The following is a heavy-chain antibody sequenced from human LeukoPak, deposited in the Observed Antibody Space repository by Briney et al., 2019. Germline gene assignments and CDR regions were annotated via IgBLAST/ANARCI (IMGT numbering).Heavy chain of an antibody. J-gene: IGHJ4*02. CDR3: ARDDTSGYFRFDS. CDR2: ISDSGGTT. D-gene: IGHD3-22*01. V-gene: IGHV3-23*01. Sequence: PGGPLRLSCAASGFTFRSYAMSWVRHAPGEGLEWVAAISDSGGTTYYADSVKGRFTISRDNSKNTLYLQMNSLRVDDTALYYCARDDTSGYFRFDSWGQGTLVTVSS. CDR1: GFTFRSYA.